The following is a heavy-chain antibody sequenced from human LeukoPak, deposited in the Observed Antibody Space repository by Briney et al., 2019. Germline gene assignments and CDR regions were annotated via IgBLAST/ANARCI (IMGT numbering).Heavy chain of an antibody. D-gene: IGHD4-17*01. CDR2: INPNSGGT. Sequence: ASVKVSCKASGYTFTGYYMHWVRQAPGQGLEWMGWINPNSGGTNYAQKFQGRVTMTRDTSISTAYMELSRLRSDDPAVYYCARDLFGTVTNDYWGQGTLVTVSS. V-gene: IGHV1-2*02. J-gene: IGHJ4*02. CDR1: GYTFTGYY. CDR3: ARDLFGTVTNDY.